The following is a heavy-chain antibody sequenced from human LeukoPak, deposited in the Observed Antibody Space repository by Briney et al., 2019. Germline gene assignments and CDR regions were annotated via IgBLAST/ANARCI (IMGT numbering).Heavy chain of an antibody. CDR3: ARGGWGYVFSGEYSEH. V-gene: IGHV4-4*09. J-gene: IGHJ1*01. CDR1: GGSISSYY. D-gene: IGHD3-10*02. Sequence: SETLSHTCTVSGGSISSYYWSWIRHPPGKGVEWIGYIYTSGSTNYNPSLKSRVSISVDTSKNQFSLKLSSVTAADTAVYYCARGGWGYVFSGEYSEHRVQGTLVTVSS. CDR2: IYTSGST.